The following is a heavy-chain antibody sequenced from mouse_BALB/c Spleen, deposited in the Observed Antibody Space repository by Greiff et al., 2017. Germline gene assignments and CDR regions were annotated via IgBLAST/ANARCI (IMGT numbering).Heavy chain of an antibody. CDR3: AREVRRAAWFAY. Sequence: EVQVVESGGGLVQPGGSRKLSCAASGFTFSSFGMHWVRQAPEKGLEWVAYISSGSSTIYYADTVKGRFTISRDNPKNTLFLQMTSLRSEDTAMYYCAREVRRAAWFAYWGQGTLVTVSA. CDR1: GFTFSSFG. J-gene: IGHJ3*01. V-gene: IGHV5-17*02. CDR2: ISSGSSTI. D-gene: IGHD2-14*01.